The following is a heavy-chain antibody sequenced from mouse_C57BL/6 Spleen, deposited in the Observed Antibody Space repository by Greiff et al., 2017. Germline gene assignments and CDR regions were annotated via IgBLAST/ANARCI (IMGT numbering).Heavy chain of an antibody. Sequence: EVKLQESGPGMVKPSQSLSLTCTVTGYSITSGYDWHWIRHFPGNKLEWMGYISYSGSTNYNPSLKSRISITHDTSKNHFFLKLNSVTTEDTATYYCARDGPMGQGFDYWGQGTTLTVSS. V-gene: IGHV3-1*01. CDR2: ISYSGST. J-gene: IGHJ2*01. CDR1: GYSITSGYD. CDR3: ARDGPMGQGFDY. D-gene: IGHD3-3*01.